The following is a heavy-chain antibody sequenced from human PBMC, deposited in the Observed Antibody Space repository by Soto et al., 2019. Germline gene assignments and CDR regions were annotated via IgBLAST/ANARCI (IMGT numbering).Heavy chain of an antibody. CDR3: ARGWTFDL. D-gene: IGHD1-1*01. V-gene: IGHV3-23*01. J-gene: IGHJ4*02. CDR2: INGGGDST. Sequence: EVLLLESGGGLVQPGGSLRLSCAASGFTFSSYAMSWVRQAPGKGLEWVSGINGGGDSTYFADSVRDRFTISRDNSKNTLFLQMNSLRAEDTAVYYCARGWTFDLWGQGTLVTVSS. CDR1: GFTFSSYA.